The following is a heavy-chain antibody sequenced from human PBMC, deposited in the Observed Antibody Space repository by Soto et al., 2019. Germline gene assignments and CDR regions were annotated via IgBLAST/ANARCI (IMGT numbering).Heavy chain of an antibody. D-gene: IGHD3-16*01. Sequence: PGGSLRLSCLASGFSFNSFNINWIRRDPGRGLEWVASISVSGDNIYYGDSVQGRFTISRDNSKRSVFLDLSSLRVEDTAGYYCARELGLLKSLFDYWGQGTLVTVSS. V-gene: IGHV3-21*01. CDR3: ARELGLLKSLFDY. CDR1: GFSFNSFN. J-gene: IGHJ4*02. CDR2: ISVSGDNI.